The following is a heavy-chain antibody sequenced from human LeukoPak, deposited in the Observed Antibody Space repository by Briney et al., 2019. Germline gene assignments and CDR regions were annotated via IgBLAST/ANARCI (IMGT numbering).Heavy chain of an antibody. J-gene: IGHJ4*02. CDR1: GCALSRDG. V-gene: IGHV3-64D*06. D-gene: IGHD3-22*01. CDR2: ISSNGGST. Sequence: VGCLRLSCAASGCALSRDGVQRVGEAAGKGLEYVSAISSNGGSTYYADSVKGRFTISRDNSKNTPYLQMSSLRAEDTAVYYCVRLSSGYYQRYLDYWGQGTLVTASS. CDR3: VRLSSGYYQRYLDY.